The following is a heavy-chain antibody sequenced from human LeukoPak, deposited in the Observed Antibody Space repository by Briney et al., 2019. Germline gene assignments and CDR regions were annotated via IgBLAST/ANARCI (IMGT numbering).Heavy chain of an antibody. J-gene: IGHJ4*02. CDR1: GYTFSTYA. CDR2: INAGNGNT. CDR3: ARSNDGDY. V-gene: IGHV1-3*01. Sequence: ASVKVSCKASGYTFSTYAIHWVRQAPGQRLEWMGWINAGNGNTRYSQKFQGRVTITRDTSASTAYMELSSLTSEDTAVYYCARSNDGDYWGQGTLVTVSS. D-gene: IGHD5-24*01.